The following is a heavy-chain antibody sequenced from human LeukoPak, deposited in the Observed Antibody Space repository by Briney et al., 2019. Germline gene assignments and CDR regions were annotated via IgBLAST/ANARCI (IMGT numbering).Heavy chain of an antibody. CDR3: ARGISRDGYNFDY. Sequence: GSLRLSCAASGFTFSSYSMNWVRQAPGKGLEWVSSISSSSSYIYYADSVKGRFTISGDNAKNSLYLQMNSLRAEDTAVYYCARGISRDGYNFDYWGQGTLVTVSS. D-gene: IGHD5-24*01. V-gene: IGHV3-21*01. J-gene: IGHJ4*02. CDR1: GFTFSSYS. CDR2: ISSSSSYI.